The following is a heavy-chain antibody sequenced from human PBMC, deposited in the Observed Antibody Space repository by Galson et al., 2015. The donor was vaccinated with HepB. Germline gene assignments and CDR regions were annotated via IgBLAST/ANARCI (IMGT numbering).Heavy chain of an antibody. Sequence: SLRLSCAASGFTFSSYGMHWVRQAPGKGLEWVAVISYDGSNKYSADSVKGRFTISRDNSKNTLYLQMNSLRAEDTAVYYCANGGYYYDSSGYAYWGQGTLVTVSS. CDR2: ISYDGSNK. CDR1: GFTFSSYG. V-gene: IGHV3-30*18. CDR3: ANGGYYYDSSGYAY. D-gene: IGHD3-22*01. J-gene: IGHJ4*02.